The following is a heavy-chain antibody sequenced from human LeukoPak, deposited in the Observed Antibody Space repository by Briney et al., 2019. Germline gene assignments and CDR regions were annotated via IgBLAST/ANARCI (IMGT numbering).Heavy chain of an antibody. CDR1: GYTFTGYY. V-gene: IGHV1-2*02. J-gene: IGHJ4*02. D-gene: IGHD2-15*01. CDR3: ARDPAADVVVVAATPINNDY. Sequence: ASVKVSCKASGYTFTGYYMHWVRQAPGQGLEWMGWINPNSGGTNYAQKFQGRVTMTRDTSISTAYMELSSLRSVDTGVYYCARDPAADVVVVAATPINNDYWGQGTLVTVSS. CDR2: INPNSGGT.